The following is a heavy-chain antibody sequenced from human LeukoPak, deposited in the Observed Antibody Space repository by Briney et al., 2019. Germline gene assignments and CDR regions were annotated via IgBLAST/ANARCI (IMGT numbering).Heavy chain of an antibody. Sequence: KTSETLSLTCTVTGGSISSSSYYWGWIRHPPGKGLEWIGSIYYSGSTYYNPSLKSRVTISVDTSKNQFSLKLSSVTAADTAVYYCARESGVVPAANWFDPWGQGTLVTVSS. CDR3: ARESGVVPAANWFDP. CDR2: IYYSGST. J-gene: IGHJ5*02. D-gene: IGHD2-2*01. CDR1: GGSISSSSYY. V-gene: IGHV4-39*07.